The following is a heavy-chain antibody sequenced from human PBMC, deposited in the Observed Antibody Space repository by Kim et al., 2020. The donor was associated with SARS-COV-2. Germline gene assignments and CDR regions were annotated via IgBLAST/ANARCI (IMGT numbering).Heavy chain of an antibody. J-gene: IGHJ4*02. CDR1: GFIVKNYA. CDR3: AKLPYCSGGFCYLRGDY. Sequence: GGSLRLSCTASGFIVKNYAMNWVRQAPGKGLEWVAGLSDSGESTHYADSVKGRFTISRDNSKNIMYLQMNTLGAENTAVYYCAKLPYCSGGFCYLRGDYWGQGTLVTVSS. V-gene: IGHV3-23*01. D-gene: IGHD2-15*01. CDR2: LSDSGEST.